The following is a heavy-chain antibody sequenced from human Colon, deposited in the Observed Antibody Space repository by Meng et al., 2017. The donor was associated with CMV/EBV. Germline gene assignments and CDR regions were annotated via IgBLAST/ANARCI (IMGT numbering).Heavy chain of an antibody. D-gene: IGHD5-18*01. CDR1: DASISSGDYL. CDR3: ARGGRAPYSPVDH. Sequence: VSDASISSGDYLWPWIRQAPGQGLDWIGHIYNSGSAFYNPSLKSRVAMSIDTSKRQFSLNLFSVTAADMAVYYCARGGRAPYSPVDHWGQGTLVTVSS. V-gene: IGHV4-30-4*08. CDR2: IYNSGSA. J-gene: IGHJ4*02.